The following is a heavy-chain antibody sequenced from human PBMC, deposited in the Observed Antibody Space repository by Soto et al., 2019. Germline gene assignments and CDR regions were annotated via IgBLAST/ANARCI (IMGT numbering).Heavy chain of an antibody. CDR2: ISSSSSTI. V-gene: IGHV3-48*02. D-gene: IGHD3-22*01. J-gene: IGHJ3*02. Sequence: PGGSLRLSCAASGFTFISYSMNLVCQDPGKGLEWVSYISSSSSTIYYADSVKGRFTISRDNAKNSLYLQMNSLRDEDTAVYYCARDLLHREAFDIWGQGTMVTVSS. CDR1: GFTFISYS. CDR3: ARDLLHREAFDI.